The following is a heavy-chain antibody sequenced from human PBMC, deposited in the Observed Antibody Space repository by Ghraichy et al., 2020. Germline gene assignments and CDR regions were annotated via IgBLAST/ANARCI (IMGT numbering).Heavy chain of an antibody. D-gene: IGHD4-17*01. J-gene: IGHJ4*02. CDR3: AGYYGDYRFYFDY. Sequence: SETLSLTCTVSGGSISSSSYYWGWIRQPPGKGLEWIGSIYYSGSTYYNPSLKSRVTISVDTSKNQFSLKLSSVTAADTAVYYCAGYYGDYRFYFDYWGQGTLVTVSS. CDR2: IYYSGST. V-gene: IGHV4-39*01. CDR1: GGSISSSSYY.